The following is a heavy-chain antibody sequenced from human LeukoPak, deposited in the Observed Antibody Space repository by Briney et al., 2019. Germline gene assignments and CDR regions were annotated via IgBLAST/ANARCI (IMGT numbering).Heavy chain of an antibody. V-gene: IGHV3-7*01. CDR3: ARDGGYSYGYTFDY. D-gene: IGHD5-18*01. CDR1: GFTFSNYW. J-gene: IGHJ4*02. Sequence: PGGSLRLSCGASGFTFSNYWMHWVRQAPGKGLEWVANIKQDGSEKYYVDSVKGRFTISRDNATNSLYLQMNSLRAEDTAVYYCARDGGYSYGYTFDYWGQGTLVTVSS. CDR2: IKQDGSEK.